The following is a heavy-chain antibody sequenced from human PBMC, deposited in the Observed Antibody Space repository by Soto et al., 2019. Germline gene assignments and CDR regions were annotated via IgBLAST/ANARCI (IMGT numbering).Heavy chain of an antibody. Sequence: GASLKISCEASGLNFAGYAMSWVRQAPGKGLDWVSSLSSSGEKTYYSDSVRGRFTISRDNTKNTVYLQMNTLSADDMAVYFCAKEALFPSIQGSINNWGQGVGVTVSS. CDR1: GLNFAGYA. CDR2: LSSSGEKT. D-gene: IGHD3-10*01. V-gene: IGHV3-23*01. J-gene: IGHJ1*01. CDR3: AKEALFPSIQGSINN.